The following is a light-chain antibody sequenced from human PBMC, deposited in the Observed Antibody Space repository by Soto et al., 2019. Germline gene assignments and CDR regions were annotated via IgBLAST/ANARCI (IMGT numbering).Light chain of an antibody. CDR1: QDISDY. Sequence: DIQMTQSPSSLSASVGDMVTITCQASQDISDYLNWYHQKPGKAPKFLIYDASYLETGVPSRFSGSGSGTDFTFTISSLQPEDIGTYYCQQYQSLPFTFGPGTTVDIK. CDR3: QQYQSLPFT. V-gene: IGKV1-33*01. CDR2: DAS. J-gene: IGKJ3*01.